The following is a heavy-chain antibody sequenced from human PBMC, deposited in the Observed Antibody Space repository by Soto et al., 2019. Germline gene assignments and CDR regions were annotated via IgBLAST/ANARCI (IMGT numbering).Heavy chain of an antibody. V-gene: IGHV4-31*03. J-gene: IGHJ5*02. Sequence: PSETLSLTCSVSGAALNSGNYYWSWIRQVPGKGLEWIGHIYVTGAVDYNPSLRGRITISQDTSERQFSLNLRLVTAADTAVYYCARIRIATNNYKWFDPWGQGTLVTVSS. D-gene: IGHD2-21*01. CDR1: GAALNSGNYY. CDR2: IYVTGAV. CDR3: ARIRIATNNYKWFDP.